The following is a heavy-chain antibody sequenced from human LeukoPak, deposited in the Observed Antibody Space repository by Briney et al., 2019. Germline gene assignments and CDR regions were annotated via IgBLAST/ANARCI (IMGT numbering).Heavy chain of an antibody. D-gene: IGHD3-9*01. CDR3: AKVGLDILTGYKRPRPPYYFDY. Sequence: PGGSLRLSCAASGFTFDDYAMHWVRQAPGKGLEWVSGISWNSGSIGYADSVKGRFTISRDNAKNSLYLQMNSLGAEDTALYYSAKVGLDILTGYKRPRPPYYFDYWGQGTLVTVSS. CDR1: GFTFDDYA. CDR2: ISWNSGSI. V-gene: IGHV3-9*01. J-gene: IGHJ4*02.